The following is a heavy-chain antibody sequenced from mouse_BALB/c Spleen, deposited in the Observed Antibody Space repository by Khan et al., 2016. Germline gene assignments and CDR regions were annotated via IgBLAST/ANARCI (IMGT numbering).Heavy chain of an antibody. CDR3: ARRGRGEFDC. CDR2: RNTETGES. V-gene: IGHV9-2-1*01. CDR1: GFTFTDYS. Sequence: QIQLVQSGPELMQPGESVKLSFTASGFTFTDYSMHWVKQAPGKGLKWMGWRNTETGESNYADDFRGRFAFSLENSASTVYLQINSLKNEDTATYYCARRGRGEFDCWGAGTTVTVSS. D-gene: IGHD2-4*01. J-gene: IGHJ1*01.